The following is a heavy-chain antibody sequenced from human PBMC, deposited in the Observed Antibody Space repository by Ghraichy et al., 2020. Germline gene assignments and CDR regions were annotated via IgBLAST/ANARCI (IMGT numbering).Heavy chain of an antibody. Sequence: SQTLSLTCTVSGGSISSYYWSWIRQPPGKGLEWIGYIYYSGSTNYNPSLKSRVTISVDTSKNQFSLKLSSVTAADTAVYYCARGRAYSSSRLKPNYYYYGMDVWGQGTTVTVSS. CDR1: GGSISSYY. J-gene: IGHJ6*02. V-gene: IGHV4-59*01. D-gene: IGHD6-6*01. CDR3: ARGRAYSSSRLKPNYYYYGMDV. CDR2: IYYSGST.